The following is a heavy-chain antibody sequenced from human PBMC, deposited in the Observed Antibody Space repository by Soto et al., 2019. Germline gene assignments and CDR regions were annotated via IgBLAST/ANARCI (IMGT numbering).Heavy chain of an antibody. J-gene: IGHJ6*01. D-gene: IGHD3-10*01. Sequence: QVQLVQSGAEVKNPGASVKVSCKASGYTFTSYGISWVRQAPGQGLEWMGWISAYNGNTNYAQKLQGRVTMTTDTSTSTAYMELRSLRSDDTAVYYCASIGELLTRGWVYYGMDVWGQGTTVTVSS. CDR3: ASIGELLTRGWVYYGMDV. V-gene: IGHV1-18*01. CDR2: ISAYNGNT. CDR1: GYTFTSYG.